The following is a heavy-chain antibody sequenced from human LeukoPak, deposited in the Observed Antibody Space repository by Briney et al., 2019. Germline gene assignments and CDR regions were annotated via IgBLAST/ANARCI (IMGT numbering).Heavy chain of an antibody. V-gene: IGHV4-34*01. Sequence: KSSETLSLTCAAYGGSFSGYYWSWIRQPPGKGLEWIGEINHSGSTNYNPSLKSRVTISVDTSKNQFSLKLSSVTAADTAVYYCATRWAAIAVAGTAGWFDPWGQGTLVTVSS. J-gene: IGHJ5*02. CDR1: GGSFSGYY. CDR3: ATRWAAIAVAGTAGWFDP. CDR2: INHSGST. D-gene: IGHD6-19*01.